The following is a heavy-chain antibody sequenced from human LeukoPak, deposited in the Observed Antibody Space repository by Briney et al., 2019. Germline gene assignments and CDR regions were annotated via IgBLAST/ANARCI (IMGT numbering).Heavy chain of an antibody. Sequence: SVKVSCKASGGTFSSYAISWVRQAPGQGLEWMGGIIPIFGTANYAQKFQGRVTITADESTSTAYMELSSLRSEDTAVYYCAKHAGITIFGVAPSYYFDYWGQGTLVTVSS. CDR3: AKHAGITIFGVAPSYYFDY. D-gene: IGHD3-3*01. J-gene: IGHJ4*02. CDR1: GGTFSSYA. V-gene: IGHV1-69*13. CDR2: IIPIFGTA.